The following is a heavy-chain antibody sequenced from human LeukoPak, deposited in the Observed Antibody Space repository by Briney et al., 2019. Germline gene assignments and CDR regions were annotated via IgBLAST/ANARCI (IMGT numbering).Heavy chain of an antibody. CDR3: AKGDQPLLYGGAFDS. CDR1: GFTFISYV. Sequence: GGSLRLSCEVSGFTFISYVMSWVRRAPGKGMEWVSSFNGRGGYTFYADSVKGRFTLSSDNSKNTLHLQMISLRAEDTAVYYCAKGDQPLLYGGAFDSWGQGTLVTVSS. CDR2: FNGRGGYT. V-gene: IGHV3-23*01. J-gene: IGHJ4*02. D-gene: IGHD2-2*02.